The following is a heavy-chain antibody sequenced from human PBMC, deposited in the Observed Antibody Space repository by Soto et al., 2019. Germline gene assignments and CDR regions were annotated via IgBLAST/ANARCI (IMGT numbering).Heavy chain of an antibody. CDR3: AKDKPPKNHIFSYYHSGFAY. J-gene: IGHJ4*02. Sequence: LRLSCSAAGFIFSNYAMHWVRQAPGKGLEWVALIVFDGRNEYYADSVKRRFIISRDNSKKELYLKKNSLKPKDTAVYYWAKDKPPKNHIFSYYHSGFAYWVQRSLVTVFS. CDR2: IVFDGRNE. D-gene: IGHD3-16*01. CDR1: GFIFSNYA. V-gene: IGHV3-30*18.